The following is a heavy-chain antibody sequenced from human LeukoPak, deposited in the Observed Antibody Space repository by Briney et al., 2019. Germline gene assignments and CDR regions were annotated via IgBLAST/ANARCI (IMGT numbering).Heavy chain of an antibody. CDR1: GFTFSTYT. CDR3: ARARDFGSGTYHDY. V-gene: IGHV3-48*01. CDR2: ITSST. Sequence: GGSLRLSCEASGFTFSTYTMSWVRQAPGKGLEWLSCITSSTYYADSVKGRFTISRDNAKNSLYLQMNSLRAEDTAVYYCARARDFGSGTYHDYWGQGTLVTVSS. J-gene: IGHJ4*02. D-gene: IGHD3-10*01.